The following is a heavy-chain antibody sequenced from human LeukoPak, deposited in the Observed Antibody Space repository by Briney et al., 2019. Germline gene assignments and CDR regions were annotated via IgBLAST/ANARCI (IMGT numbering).Heavy chain of an antibody. V-gene: IGHV4-61*02. CDR3: AKGAGGFSYYNWFDP. Sequence: PSETLSLTCTVSGGSISSGSYYWSWIRQPAGKGLEWIGRIYTSGGTNYNPSLKSRVTISADTSKNQFSLKLASVTAADTAVYYCAKGAGGFSYYNWFDPWGQGTLVTVSS. J-gene: IGHJ5*02. CDR1: GGSISSGSYY. CDR2: IYTSGGT. D-gene: IGHD5-18*01.